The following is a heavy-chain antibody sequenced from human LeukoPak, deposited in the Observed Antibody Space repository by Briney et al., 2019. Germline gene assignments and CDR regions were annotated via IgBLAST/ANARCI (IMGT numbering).Heavy chain of an antibody. J-gene: IGHJ3*02. Sequence: AGGSLRLSCAASEFTFTNYWMHWVRQAPGEGLVRVSRIDNDGSDSIYADSVKGRFTISRDNAKNTVYLQMHGLRADDTAVYYCARGGYHHGFDIWGQGTMVTVSS. CDR2: IDNDGSDS. CDR3: ARGGYHHGFDI. CDR1: EFTFTNYW. D-gene: IGHD1-14*01. V-gene: IGHV3-74*01.